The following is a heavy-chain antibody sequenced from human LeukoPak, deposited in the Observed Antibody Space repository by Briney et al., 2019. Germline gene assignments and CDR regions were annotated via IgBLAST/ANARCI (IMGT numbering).Heavy chain of an antibody. J-gene: IGHJ4*02. CDR3: ASYYYGSGSYYHTFDY. CDR1: GGSISSGGYS. CDR2: IYHSGST. D-gene: IGHD3-10*01. Sequence: PSQTLSLTCAVSGGSISSGGYSWSWIRQPPGKGLEWIGYIYHSGSTYYNPSLKSRVTISVDRSKNQFSLKLSSVTAADTAVYYCASYYYGSGSYYHTFDYWGQGTLVTVSS. V-gene: IGHV4-30-2*01.